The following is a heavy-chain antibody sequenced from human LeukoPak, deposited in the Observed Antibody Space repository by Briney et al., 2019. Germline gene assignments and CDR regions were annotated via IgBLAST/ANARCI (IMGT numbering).Heavy chain of an antibody. V-gene: IGHV3-66*01. CDR3: ARGGDRGYNFFDY. Sequence: GGSLRLSCAASGFTVSSNYMSWVRQAPGKGLEWVSVIYSGGSIDYADSVKGRITISRDNSKNSLYLQMNSLRAEDTAVHYCARGGDRGYNFFDYWGQGTLVTVSS. D-gene: IGHD5-18*01. CDR2: IYSGGSI. CDR1: GFTVSSNY. J-gene: IGHJ4*02.